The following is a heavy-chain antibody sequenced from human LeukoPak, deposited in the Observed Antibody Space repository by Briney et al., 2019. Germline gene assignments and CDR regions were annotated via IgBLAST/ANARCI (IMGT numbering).Heavy chain of an antibody. Sequence: PSETLSLTCAVYGESFSGYYWSWIRQSPGKGLEWIGEINHSGSTNYNPSLKSRVTISVDTSKNQFSLKLSSVTAADTAVYYCAREAVAGNGGIDYWGQGTLVTVSS. D-gene: IGHD6-19*01. CDR3: AREAVAGNGGIDY. V-gene: IGHV4-34*01. CDR2: INHSGST. CDR1: GESFSGYY. J-gene: IGHJ4*02.